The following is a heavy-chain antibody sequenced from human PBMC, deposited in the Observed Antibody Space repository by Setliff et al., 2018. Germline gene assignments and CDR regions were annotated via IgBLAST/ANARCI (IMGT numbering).Heavy chain of an antibody. CDR2: SRYAENYQ. V-gene: IGHV3-30-3*01. J-gene: IGHJ4*02. CDR1: GFTISYYA. D-gene: IGHD6-19*01. CDR3: VTDPPGSGWSFDS. Sequence: GESLKISCAASGFTISYYAIHWVRQAPGKGLEWVAVSRYAENYQYYADSVKGRFTISRDNSKKMVYLEMNTLGAEDTALYYCVTDPPGSGWSFDSWGQGTLVTVSS.